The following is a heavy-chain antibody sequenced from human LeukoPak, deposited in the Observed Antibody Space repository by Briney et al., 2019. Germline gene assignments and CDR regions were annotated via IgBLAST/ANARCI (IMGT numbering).Heavy chain of an antibody. CDR2: IYHSGST. Sequence: SETLSLTCTVSGYSISSGYYWGWIRQPPGKGLEWIGSIYHSGSTYYNPSLKSRVTISVDTSKNQFSLKLSSVTAADTAVYYCARGPGYYENNWFDPWGQGTLVTVSS. V-gene: IGHV4-38-2*02. CDR1: GYSISSGYY. CDR3: ARGPGYYENNWFDP. D-gene: IGHD3-22*01. J-gene: IGHJ5*02.